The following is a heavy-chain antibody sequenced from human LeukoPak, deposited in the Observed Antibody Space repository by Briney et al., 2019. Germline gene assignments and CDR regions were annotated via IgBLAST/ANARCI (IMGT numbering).Heavy chain of an antibody. CDR2: MSWNGGSI. CDR3: ARDRLGILGATYEFDY. CDR1: GFIFDDYA. J-gene: IGHJ4*02. Sequence: GGSLRLSCAASGFIFDDYAVHWVRQAPGKGLEWVSGMSWNGGSIGYADSVKGRFTISRDNAKNSLYLQMNSLRAEDTAIYYCARDRLGILGATYEFDYWGQGTLVTVSS. V-gene: IGHV3-9*01. D-gene: IGHD1-26*01.